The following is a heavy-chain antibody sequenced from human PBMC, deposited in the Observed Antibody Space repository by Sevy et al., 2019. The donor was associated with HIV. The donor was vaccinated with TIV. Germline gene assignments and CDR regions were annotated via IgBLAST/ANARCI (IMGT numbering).Heavy chain of an antibody. V-gene: IGHV1-18*01. D-gene: IGHD2-2*01. J-gene: IGHJ6*02. CDR3: ARDGDLPAAIQPPNYYYYGMDV. CDR2: ISAYNGNT. Sequence: ASVKVSCKASGYTFTSYGISWVRQAPGQGLEWMGWISAYNGNTNYAQKLQGRVTMTTDTSTSTAYMELRSLGSDDTAVYYCARDGDLPAAIQPPNYYYYGMDVWGQGTTVTVSS. CDR1: GYTFTSYG.